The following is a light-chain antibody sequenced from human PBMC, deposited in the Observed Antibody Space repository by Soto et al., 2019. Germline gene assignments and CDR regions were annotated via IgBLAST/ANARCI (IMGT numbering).Light chain of an antibody. J-gene: IGKJ4*01. CDR3: QQFNNYPLT. V-gene: IGKV1D-13*01. CDR2: DAS. Sequence: AIQLTQSPSFLSASVGDRVTVTYRASQGISSALAWYQQKPGKAPKLLIYDASSLESGVPSRFSGSGSGTDLTLTISSLQPEDFATYYCQQFNNYPLTFGGGTKVEIK. CDR1: QGISSA.